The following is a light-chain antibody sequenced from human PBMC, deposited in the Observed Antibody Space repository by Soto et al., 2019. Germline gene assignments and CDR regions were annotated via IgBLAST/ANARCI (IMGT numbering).Light chain of an antibody. CDR3: QQYNSYSYT. Sequence: DIQMTQSPSTLSASVGDRVTITCRASQSIGEWLAWFQQKPGKAPKLLIFAASTLESGVPPRFSGSGSGTDITLTISSLQPDDFATYFCQQYNSYSYTFGQGTKLEIK. CDR2: AAS. J-gene: IGKJ2*01. V-gene: IGKV1-5*03. CDR1: QSIGEW.